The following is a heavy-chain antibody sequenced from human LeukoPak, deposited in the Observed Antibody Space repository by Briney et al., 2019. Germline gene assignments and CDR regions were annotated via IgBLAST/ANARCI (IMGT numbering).Heavy chain of an antibody. V-gene: IGHV4-59*08. CDR3: ARQEGGSGDAFEI. J-gene: IGHJ3*02. CDR1: DGSINNYY. Sequence: SETLSLTCSVSDGSINNYYWSRIRQPPGKGLEWIGYIYYRGSTNYNPSLKTRVTISVDTSKTQFSLNLTSVTAADTAVYYCARQEGGSGDAFEIWGQGAMVTVSS. CDR2: IYYRGST. D-gene: IGHD3-10*01.